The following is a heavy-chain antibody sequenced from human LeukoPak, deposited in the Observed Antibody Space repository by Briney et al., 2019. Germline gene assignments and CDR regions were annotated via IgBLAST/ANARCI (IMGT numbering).Heavy chain of an antibody. CDR2: IYYSGST. Sequence: KPSETLSLTCTVSGGSISSYYWSWIRQPPGKGLEWIRYIYYSGSTNYNPSLKSRVTISVDTSKNQFSLKLSSVTAADTAVYYCARSMVGAANEFDYWGQGTLVTVSS. D-gene: IGHD1-26*01. V-gene: IGHV4-59*01. CDR1: GGSISSYY. J-gene: IGHJ4*02. CDR3: ARSMVGAANEFDY.